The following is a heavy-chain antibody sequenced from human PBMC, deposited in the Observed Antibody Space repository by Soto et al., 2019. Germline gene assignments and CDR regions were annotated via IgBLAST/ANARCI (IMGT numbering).Heavy chain of an antibody. CDR1: GGSICRYY. V-gene: IGHV4-59*01. J-gene: IGHJ5*02. CDR3: AREGYDFWSGYYPLRWFDP. D-gene: IGHD3-3*01. CDR2: IYYSGST. Sequence: SETLSLTCTVSGGSICRYYWCWIRQPPGKGLEWIGYIYYSGSTNYNPSLKSRVTISVDTSKNQFSLKLSSVTAADTAVYYCAREGYDFWSGYYPLRWFDPWGQGTLVTVSS.